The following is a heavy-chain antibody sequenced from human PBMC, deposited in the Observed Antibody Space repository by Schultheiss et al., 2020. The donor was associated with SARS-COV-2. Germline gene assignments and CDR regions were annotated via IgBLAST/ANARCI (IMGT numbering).Heavy chain of an antibody. J-gene: IGHJ3*02. CDR1: GGSFSGYY. D-gene: IGHD7-27*01. CDR2: IYYSGST. V-gene: IGHV4-39*01. CDR3: ARLTSNWGNLDAFDI. Sequence: GSLRLSCAVYGGSFSGYYWGWIRQPPGKGLEWIGSIYYSGSTYYNPSLKSRVTISVDTSKNQFSLKLSSVTAADTAVYYCARLTSNWGNLDAFDIWGQGTMVTVSS.